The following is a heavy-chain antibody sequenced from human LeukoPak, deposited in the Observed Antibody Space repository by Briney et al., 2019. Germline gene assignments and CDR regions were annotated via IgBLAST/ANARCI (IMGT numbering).Heavy chain of an antibody. CDR2: IYYSGST. Sequence: SEPLSLTCTVSGGSLSSHYWSCIRHPPGKGVEWIGYIYYSGSTNYNPPLNSRVTISVDTSKNQFSLKQSSVTAADTAVYYCARRPSDYDFWSGYFDYWGQGTLVTVSS. CDR3: ARRPSDYDFWSGYFDY. CDR1: GGSLSSHY. V-gene: IGHV4-59*11. J-gene: IGHJ4*02. D-gene: IGHD3-3*01.